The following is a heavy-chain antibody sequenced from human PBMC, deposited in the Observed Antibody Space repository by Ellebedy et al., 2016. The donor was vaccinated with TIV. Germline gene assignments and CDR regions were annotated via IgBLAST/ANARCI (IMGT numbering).Heavy chain of an antibody. J-gene: IGHJ2*01. Sequence: GESLKISCAASGFTYSGYSMNWVRQAPGKGLEWVSSISSSSTYIYYAGSVKGRFTISRDNAKNSLNLQMISLRAEDTAVYYCARGRRDGFNFGWYFDLWGRGTLVIVSP. CDR1: GFTYSGYS. CDR2: ISSSSTYI. D-gene: IGHD5-24*01. V-gene: IGHV3-21*04. CDR3: ARGRRDGFNFGWYFDL.